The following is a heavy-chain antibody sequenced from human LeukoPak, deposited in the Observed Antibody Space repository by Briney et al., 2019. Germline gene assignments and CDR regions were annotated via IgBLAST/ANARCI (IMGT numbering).Heavy chain of an antibody. CDR3: ARKSGRKSSGWSQPPWYYYYMDD. D-gene: IGHD6-19*01. J-gene: IGHJ6*03. CDR1: GYTFTGYY. V-gene: IGHV1-2*02. CDR2: INPNSGGT. Sequence: ASVKVSCKASGYTFTGYYMHWVRQAPGQGLEWMGWINPNSGGTNYAQKFQGRVTMTRDTSISTAYMELSRLRSDDTAVYYCARKSGRKSSGWSQPPWYYYYMDDWGKGTTVTVSS.